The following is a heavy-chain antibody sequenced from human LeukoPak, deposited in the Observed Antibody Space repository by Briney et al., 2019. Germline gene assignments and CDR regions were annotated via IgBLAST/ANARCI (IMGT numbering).Heavy chain of an antibody. Sequence: ASVKVSCTASGYTFTSYGISWVRQAPGQGLEWMGWISAYNGNTNYAQKLQGRVTMTTDTSTSTAYMELRSLRSDDTAVYYCARVSVYDSSGYSATWGQGTLVTVSS. J-gene: IGHJ5*02. D-gene: IGHD3-22*01. V-gene: IGHV1-18*01. CDR2: ISAYNGNT. CDR1: GYTFTSYG. CDR3: ARVSVYDSSGYSAT.